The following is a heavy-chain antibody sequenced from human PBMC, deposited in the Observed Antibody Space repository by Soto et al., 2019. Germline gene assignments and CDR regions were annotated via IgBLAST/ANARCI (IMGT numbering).Heavy chain of an antibody. Sequence: GGSLRLSCAASGFTFSSYSMNWVRQAPGKGLEWVSSISSSSSYIYYADSVKGRFTISRDNAKNSLYLQMNSLRAEDTAVYYWARVSGDYYGSGSYPYWFDYWGQGTLVTVSS. J-gene: IGHJ4*02. D-gene: IGHD3-10*01. V-gene: IGHV3-21*01. CDR2: ISSSSSYI. CDR3: ARVSGDYYGSGSYPYWFDY. CDR1: GFTFSSYS.